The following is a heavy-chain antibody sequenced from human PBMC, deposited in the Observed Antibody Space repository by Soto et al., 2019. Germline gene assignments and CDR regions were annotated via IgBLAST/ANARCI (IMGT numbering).Heavy chain of an antibody. V-gene: IGHV1-18*04. CDR1: GYTFTSYG. CDR2: ISAYNGNT. CDR3: ARARHSQGYSSGWYGDNWFDP. J-gene: IGHJ5*02. Sequence: QVQLVQSGAEVKKPGASVKVSCKASGYTFTSYGISWVRQAPGQGLEWMGWISAYNGNTNYAQKLQGRVTTTTDTSTSTAYMELRSLRSDDSAVYYCARARHSQGYSSGWYGDNWFDPWGQGTLVTVSS. D-gene: IGHD6-19*01.